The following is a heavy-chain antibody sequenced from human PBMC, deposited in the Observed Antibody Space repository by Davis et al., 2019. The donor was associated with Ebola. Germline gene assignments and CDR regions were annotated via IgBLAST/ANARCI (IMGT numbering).Heavy chain of an antibody. D-gene: IGHD2/OR15-2a*01. J-gene: IGHJ5*01. CDR2: ISGSGGGDTT. V-gene: IGHV3-23*01. CDR3: ARDPLIIGDATTDS. Sequence: GGSLRLSCAASGFTISAYAMTWVRQALGRGLECVSSISGSGGGDTTYYADSVKGRFTISRDNSRNTLFLQMNSLRADDTAVYYCARDPLIIGDATTDSWGQGTLVTVSS. CDR1: GFTISAYA.